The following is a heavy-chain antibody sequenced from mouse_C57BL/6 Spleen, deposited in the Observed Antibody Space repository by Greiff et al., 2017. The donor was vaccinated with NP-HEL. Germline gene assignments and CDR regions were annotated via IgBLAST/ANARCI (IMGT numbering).Heavy chain of an antibody. CDR1: GYTFTDYY. Sequence: QVQLQQSGAELVRPGASVKLSCKASGYTFTDYYINWVKQRPGQGLEWIARIYPGSGNTYYNEKFKGKATLTAEKSSSTAYMQLSSLTSEDSAVYFWARLDYYGYAWFAYWGQGTLVTVSA. CDR3: ARLDYYGYAWFAY. D-gene: IGHD2-2*01. CDR2: IYPGSGNT. J-gene: IGHJ3*01. V-gene: IGHV1-76*01.